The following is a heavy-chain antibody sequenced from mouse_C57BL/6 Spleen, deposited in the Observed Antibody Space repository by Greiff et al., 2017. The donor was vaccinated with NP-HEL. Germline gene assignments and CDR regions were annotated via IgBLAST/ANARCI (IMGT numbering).Heavy chain of an antibody. CDR1: GYTFTSYW. Sequence: QVQLKQPGAELVKPGASVKMSCKASGYTFTSYWITWVKQRPGQGLEWIGDIYPGSGSTNYNEKFKSKATLTVDTSSSTAYMQLSSLTSEDSAVYYCARRRPYDAMDYWGQGTSVTVSS. CDR3: ARRRPYDAMDY. V-gene: IGHV1-55*01. CDR2: IYPGSGST. J-gene: IGHJ4*01.